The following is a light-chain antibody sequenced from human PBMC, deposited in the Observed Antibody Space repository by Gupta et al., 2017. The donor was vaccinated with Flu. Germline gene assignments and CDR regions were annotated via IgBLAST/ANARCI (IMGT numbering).Light chain of an antibody. CDR1: GRVTIGYY. CDR2: WKI. CDR3: LLSYGGAWV. Sequence: GRVTIGYYPDWFQQKPGHAARELIYWKINKHSWSPARFSGSLLGGKAALTLSGVQHEDEDEYFRLLSYGGAWVFGGGTKLTVL. V-gene: IGLV7-43*01. J-gene: IGLJ3*02.